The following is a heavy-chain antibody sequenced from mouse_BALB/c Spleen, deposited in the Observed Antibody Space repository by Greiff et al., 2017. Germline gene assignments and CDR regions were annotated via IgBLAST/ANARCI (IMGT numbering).Heavy chain of an antibody. CDR2: IYPGDGST. Sequence: QVQLKESGPELVRPGALVKISCKASGYTFTSYDINWVKQRPGQGLEWIGWIYPGDGSTKYNEKFKGKATLTADTSSSTAYMQLSSLTSENSAVYFCARSTVVANWYFDVWGAGTTVTVSS. J-gene: IGHJ1*01. CDR3: ARSTVVANWYFDV. V-gene: IGHV1S56*01. CDR1: GYTFTSYD. D-gene: IGHD1-1*01.